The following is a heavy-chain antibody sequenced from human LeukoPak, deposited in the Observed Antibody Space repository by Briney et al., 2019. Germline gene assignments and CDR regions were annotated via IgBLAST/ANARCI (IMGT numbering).Heavy chain of an antibody. CDR3: ARSKKSSSSWFDP. V-gene: IGHV4-39*07. CDR2: IYYSGST. Sequence: SETLSLTCTVSGGSISSSSYYWGWIRQPPGKGLEWIGSIYYSGSTYYNPSLESRVTISVDTSKNQFSLKLSSVTAADTAVYYCARSKKSSSSWFDPWGQGTLVTVSS. J-gene: IGHJ5*02. D-gene: IGHD6-13*01. CDR1: GGSISSSSYY.